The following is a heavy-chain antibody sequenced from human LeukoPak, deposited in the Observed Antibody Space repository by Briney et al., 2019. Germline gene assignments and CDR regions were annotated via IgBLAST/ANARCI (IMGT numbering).Heavy chain of an antibody. D-gene: IGHD6-19*01. CDR3: ARGSGHRPPNDY. Sequence: ASVKVSCKASGYTFTGYYTHWVRQAPGQGLEWMGWINPNSGGTNYAQKFQGRVTMTRDTSISTAYMELSRLRSDDTAVYYCARGSGHRPPNDYWGQGTLVTVSS. CDR2: INPNSGGT. J-gene: IGHJ4*02. V-gene: IGHV1-2*02. CDR1: GYTFTGYY.